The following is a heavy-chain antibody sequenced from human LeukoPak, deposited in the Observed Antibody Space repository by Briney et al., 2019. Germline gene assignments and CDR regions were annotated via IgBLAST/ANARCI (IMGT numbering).Heavy chain of an antibody. CDR2: IYYSGST. CDR3: ARAGSIVVVITTYDAFDI. V-gene: IGHV4-31*03. Sequence: TLSLTCTVSGGSISSGGYYWSWIRQHPGKGLEWIGYIYYSGSTYYNPSLKSRVTISVDTSKNQFSLKLSSVAAADTAVYYCARAGSIVVVITTYDAFDIWGQGTMVTVSS. CDR1: GGSISSGGYY. D-gene: IGHD3-22*01. J-gene: IGHJ3*02.